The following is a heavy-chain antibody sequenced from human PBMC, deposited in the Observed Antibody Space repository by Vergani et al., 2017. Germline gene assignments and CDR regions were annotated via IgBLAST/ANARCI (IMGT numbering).Heavy chain of an antibody. J-gene: IGHJ4*02. CDR3: ARRGWGSSVGYFDY. CDR1: GGPISSGGYY. Sequence: QVQLQESGPGLVKPSQTLSLTCTVPGGPISSGGYYWSWIRQHPGKGLEWIGYIYYSGSTYYNPSLKSRVSISVDTSKNQFSLRLTSVPAADTAVYYCARRGWGSSVGYFDYWGQGTLVTVSS. V-gene: IGHV4-31*03. D-gene: IGHD6-6*01. CDR2: IYYSGST.